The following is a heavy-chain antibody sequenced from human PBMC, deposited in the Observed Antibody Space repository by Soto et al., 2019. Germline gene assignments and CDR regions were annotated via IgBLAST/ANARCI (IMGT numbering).Heavy chain of an antibody. CDR3: AREGDIVSYYFDY. V-gene: IGHV3-74*01. CDR1: GFTFSSYW. J-gene: IGHJ4*02. CDR2: INSDGSST. Sequence: GGSLRLSCAASGFTFSSYWMHWVRQAPGKGLVWVSRINSDGSSTSYADSVKGRFTIPRDNAKNTLYLQMNSLRAEDTAVYYCAREGDIVSYYFDYWGQGTLVTVSS. D-gene: IGHD5-12*01.